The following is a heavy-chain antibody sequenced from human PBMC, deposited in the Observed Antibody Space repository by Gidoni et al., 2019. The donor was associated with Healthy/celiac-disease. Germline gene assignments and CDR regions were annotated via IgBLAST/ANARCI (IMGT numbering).Heavy chain of an antibody. V-gene: IGHV3-30*18. Sequence: QVQLVESGGGVVQPGRSLRLSCAASGFTFSSYGMHWVRQAPGKGLGWVAVISYDGSNKYYADSVKGRFTISRDNSKNTLYLQMNSLRAEDTAVYYCAKEPPPPLFTMVRGVIDYWGQGTLVTVSS. D-gene: IGHD3-10*01. CDR2: ISYDGSNK. J-gene: IGHJ4*02. CDR3: AKEPPPPLFTMVRGVIDY. CDR1: GFTFSSYG.